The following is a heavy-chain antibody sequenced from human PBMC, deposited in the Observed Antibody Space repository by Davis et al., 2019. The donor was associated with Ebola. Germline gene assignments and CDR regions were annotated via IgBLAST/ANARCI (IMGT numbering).Heavy chain of an antibody. CDR3: ARPGRYCSGGSCYGYYYGMDV. V-gene: IGHV3-64*01. CDR1: GFTFSSYA. D-gene: IGHD2-15*01. Sequence: GESLKISCAASGFTFSSYAMHWVRQAPGKGLEYVSAISSNGGSTYYANSVKGRFTISRDNSKNTLYLQMGSLRAEDMAVYYCARPGRYCSGGSCYGYYYGMDVWGQGTTVTVSS. CDR2: ISSNGGST. J-gene: IGHJ6*02.